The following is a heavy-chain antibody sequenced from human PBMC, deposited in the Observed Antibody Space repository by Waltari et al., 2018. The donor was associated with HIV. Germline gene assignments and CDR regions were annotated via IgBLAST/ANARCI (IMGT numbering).Heavy chain of an antibody. CDR1: GCKGNGFW. Sequence: EVELVESGGGLVQAGGSLRLSCTVSGCKGNGFWMSWVRQGPGKGLDWVANIMEDGTEKNYLESVKGRFTISKDSLKNSAYLTLNNMTAGDTAVYFCARLIREGYNDWYFDLWGRGTLITV. J-gene: IGHJ2*01. V-gene: IGHV3-7*01. CDR2: IMEDGTEK. CDR3: ARLIREGYNDWYFDL. D-gene: IGHD1-20*01.